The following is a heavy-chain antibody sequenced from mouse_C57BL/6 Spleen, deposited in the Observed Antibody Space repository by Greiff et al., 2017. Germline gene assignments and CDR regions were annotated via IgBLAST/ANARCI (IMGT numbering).Heavy chain of an antibody. V-gene: IGHV1-62-2*01. CDR1: GYTFTEYT. J-gene: IGHJ3*01. CDR2: FYPGSGSI. D-gene: IGHD2-2*01. Sequence: VMLVESGAELVKPGASVKLSCKASGYTFTEYTIHWVKQRSGQGLEWIGWFYPGSGSIKYNEKFKDKATLTADKSSSTVYMGLSRLTSEDSAVYFCARERGYDGEAWFAYWGQGTLVTVSA. CDR3: ARERGYDGEAWFAY.